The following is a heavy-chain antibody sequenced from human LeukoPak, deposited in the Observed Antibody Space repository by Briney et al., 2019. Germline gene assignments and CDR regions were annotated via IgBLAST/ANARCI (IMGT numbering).Heavy chain of an antibody. CDR3: ARDRRDGDETFDY. CDR1: GYTFTGYY. V-gene: IGHV1-2*04. Sequence: ASVKVSCKASGYTFTGYYMHWVRQAPGQRLEWMGWINPNSGGTNYAQKFQGWVTMTRDTSISTAYMELSRLRSDDTAVYYCARDRRDGDETFDYWGQGTLVTVSS. D-gene: IGHD4-17*01. CDR2: INPNSGGT. J-gene: IGHJ4*02.